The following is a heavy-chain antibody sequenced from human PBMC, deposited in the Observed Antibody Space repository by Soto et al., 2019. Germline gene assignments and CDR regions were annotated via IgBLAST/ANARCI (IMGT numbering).Heavy chain of an antibody. CDR2: IYYSGST. D-gene: IGHD3-9*01. J-gene: IGHJ4*02. Sequence: SETLSLTCTVSGGSISSYYWSWIRQPPGKGLEWIGYIYYSGSTNYNPSLKSRVTISVDTSKNQFSLKLSSVTAADTAVYYCASSANYDILTGYYPFDYWGQGTLVTVSS. CDR1: GGSISSYY. CDR3: ASSANYDILTGYYPFDY. V-gene: IGHV4-59*08.